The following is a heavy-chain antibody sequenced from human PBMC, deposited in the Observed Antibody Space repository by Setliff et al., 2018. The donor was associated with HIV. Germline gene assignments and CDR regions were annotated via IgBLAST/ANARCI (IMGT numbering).Heavy chain of an antibody. V-gene: IGHV1-46*01. CDR2: INTSGGSA. Sequence: ASVKVSCKASGYTFTTYPMHWVRQAPGQGLEGMGVINTSGGSAGYAEKFRGRVTMTRDTSTNTVYMDLRNLRSEDTAVYYCARGSGGYCSGGSCYFGFGLALWGQGTTVTVSS. CDR3: ARGSGGYCSGGSCYFGFGLAL. D-gene: IGHD2-15*01. CDR1: GYTFTTYP. J-gene: IGHJ6*02.